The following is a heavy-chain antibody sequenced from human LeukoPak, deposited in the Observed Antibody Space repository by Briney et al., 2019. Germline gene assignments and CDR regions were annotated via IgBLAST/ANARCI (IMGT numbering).Heavy chain of an antibody. Sequence: PGGSLRLSCAASGFTFSSYEMNWVRQAPGKGLEWIASVHYSGATYYNPSLKSRVTISVDTSKNHFSLKLSSVTAADTAVYYCARIGYCSGGSCYSGLVWLPFEYWGQGTLVTVSS. J-gene: IGHJ4*02. D-gene: IGHD2-15*01. CDR2: VHYSGAT. CDR3: ARIGYCSGGSCYSGLVWLPFEY. V-gene: IGHV4-39*07. CDR1: GFTFSSYE.